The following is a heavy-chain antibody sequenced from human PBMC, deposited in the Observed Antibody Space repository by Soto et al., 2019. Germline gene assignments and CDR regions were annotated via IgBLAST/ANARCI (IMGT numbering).Heavy chain of an antibody. J-gene: IGHJ4*02. D-gene: IGHD1-1*01. CDR3: ARGTDSSFDS. V-gene: IGHV6-1*01. CDR2: TYCRSKWYN. CDR1: GDSVSSNSAA. Sequence: SQTLSLTCAISGDSVSSNSAAWNWIRQSPARGLEWLGRTYCRSKWYNDYVVSMKSRISINPDTSKNQFSLQLNSVTPEDTAVYYCARGTDSSFDSWGQGSPVTVSS.